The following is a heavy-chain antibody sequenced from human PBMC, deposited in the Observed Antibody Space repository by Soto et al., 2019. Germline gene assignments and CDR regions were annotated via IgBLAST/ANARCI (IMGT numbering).Heavy chain of an antibody. J-gene: IGHJ6*02. CDR3: ARDGQLSYGMDV. V-gene: IGHV1-2*04. D-gene: IGHD5-18*01. Sequence: ASVKVSCKASGYTFTGYYMHWVRQAPGQGLEWMGWINPNSGGTNYAQKFQGWVTMTRDTSISTAYMELSRLRSDDTAVYYCARDGQLSYGMDVWGQGNTVTVSS. CDR2: INPNSGGT. CDR1: GYTFTGYY.